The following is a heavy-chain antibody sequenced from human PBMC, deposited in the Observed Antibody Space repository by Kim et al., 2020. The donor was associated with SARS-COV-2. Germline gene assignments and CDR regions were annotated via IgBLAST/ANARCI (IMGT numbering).Heavy chain of an antibody. V-gene: IGHV4-39*01. D-gene: IGHD3-10*01. J-gene: IGHJ6*03. Sequence: SETLSLTCTVSGGSISSSSYYWGWIRQPPGKGLEWIGSIYYSGSTYYNPSLKSRVTISVDTSKNQFSLKLSSVTAADTAVYYCARSGGPFYYYYMDVWGKGTTVTVSS. CDR1: GGSISSSSYY. CDR3: ARSGGPFYYYYMDV. CDR2: IYYSGST.